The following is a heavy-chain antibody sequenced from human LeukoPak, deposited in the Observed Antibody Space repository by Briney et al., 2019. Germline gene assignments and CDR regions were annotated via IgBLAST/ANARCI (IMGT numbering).Heavy chain of an antibody. CDR3: AKDTGRLGVREVFDF. Sequence: GGSLRLSCAASGFDFSYYGMTWLRQAPGKGLEWVSSISAGGDSTYYADSVKGRFIISRDNSMNTLFVQMDSLRGEDTAVYFCAKDTGRLGVREVFDFCGQGTMVTVSS. D-gene: IGHD3-16*01. V-gene: IGHV3-23*01. CDR1: GFDFSYYG. J-gene: IGHJ3*01. CDR2: ISAGGDST.